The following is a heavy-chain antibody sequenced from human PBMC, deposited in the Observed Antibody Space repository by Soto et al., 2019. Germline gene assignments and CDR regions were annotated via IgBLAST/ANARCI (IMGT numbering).Heavy chain of an antibody. CDR2: VRGDNGHT. J-gene: IGHJ5*02. Sequence: QVQLVQSGAEVKKPGASVKVSCKASGYTFTTHGISWVRQVPGQGLEWMGWVRGDNGHTNYAQSLQGRVTMTTDTSTNTAYMGRRSLRSDDTAVYYCARDLGYCRSGTCYREWFDPWGQGTRVTVSS. CDR1: GYTFTTHG. D-gene: IGHD2-15*01. V-gene: IGHV1-18*01. CDR3: ARDLGYCRSGTCYREWFDP.